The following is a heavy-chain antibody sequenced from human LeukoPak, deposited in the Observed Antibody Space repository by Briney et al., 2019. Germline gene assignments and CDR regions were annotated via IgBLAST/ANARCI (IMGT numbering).Heavy chain of an antibody. V-gene: IGHV3-66*01. CDR2: IYTGGST. Sequence: GGSLRLSCAASGFTVSSNYMSWVRQAPGKGLEWVSVIYTGGSTYYADSVKGRFTISRDNSKNTLYLQMNSLKTEDTAVYYCATSGREHYLVTETRDAFEIWGQGTMVTVSS. D-gene: IGHD4-23*01. CDR1: GFTVSSNY. J-gene: IGHJ3*02. CDR3: ATSGREHYLVTETRDAFEI.